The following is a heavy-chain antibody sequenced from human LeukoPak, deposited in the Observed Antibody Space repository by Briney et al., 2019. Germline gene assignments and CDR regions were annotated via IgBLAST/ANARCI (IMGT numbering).Heavy chain of an antibody. CDR2: VYSDDTT. CDR1: GFTVNSNY. Sequence: GGSLRLSCATSGFTVNSNYMNWVRQAPGKGLEWVSVVYSDDTTNYADSVKGRFTISRDNSKNTLYLQMNNLRAEDTAVYYCARGGGYYAIDYWGQGTLVTVSS. J-gene: IGHJ4*02. CDR3: ARGGGYYAIDY. D-gene: IGHD1-26*01. V-gene: IGHV3-53*01.